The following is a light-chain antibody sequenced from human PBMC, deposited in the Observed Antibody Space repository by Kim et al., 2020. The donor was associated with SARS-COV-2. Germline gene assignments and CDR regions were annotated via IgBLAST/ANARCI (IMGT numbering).Light chain of an antibody. Sequence: ISNYLNWYQQKPGKSPKLLIYAASSLQGGVPSRFSGSGSGTDFTLTISSLQPEDFATYYCQQSYSTPLTFGGGTKVEI. V-gene: IGKV1-39*01. CDR1: ISNY. CDR3: QQSYSTPLT. CDR2: AAS. J-gene: IGKJ4*01.